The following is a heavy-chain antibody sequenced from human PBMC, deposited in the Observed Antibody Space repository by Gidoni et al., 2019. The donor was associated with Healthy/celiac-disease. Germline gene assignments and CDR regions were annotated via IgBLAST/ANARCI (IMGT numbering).Heavy chain of an antibody. CDR3: ARFAYDSSGYYWFDP. J-gene: IGHJ5*02. Sequence: QVQLVQSGAEVQKRGSSVKVSCKASGDTFSSYAISWVRQAPGQGLEWMGGIIPICGTANNAQKSQGKVTITADESTSTAYMELSSLRSEDTAVYYCARFAYDSSGYYWFDPWGQGTLVTVSS. D-gene: IGHD3-22*01. CDR2: IIPICGTA. V-gene: IGHV1-69*01. CDR1: GDTFSSYA.